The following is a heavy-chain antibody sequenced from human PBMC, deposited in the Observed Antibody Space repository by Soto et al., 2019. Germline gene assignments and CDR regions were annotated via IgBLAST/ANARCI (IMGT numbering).Heavy chain of an antibody. CDR3: ARLNYDILTGYPVHFDY. J-gene: IGHJ4*02. CDR2: IYYSGST. CDR1: GGSISSYY. V-gene: IGHV4-59*01. Sequence: PSETLSLTCTVSGGSISSYYWSWIRQPPGKGLEWIGYIYYSGSTNYNPSLKSRATISVDTSKNQFSLKLSSVTAADTAVYYCARLNYDILTGYPVHFDYWGQGTLVTVS. D-gene: IGHD3-9*01.